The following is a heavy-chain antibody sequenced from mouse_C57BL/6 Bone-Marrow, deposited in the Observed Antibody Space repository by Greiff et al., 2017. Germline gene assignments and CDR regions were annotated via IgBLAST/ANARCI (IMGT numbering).Heavy chain of an antibody. CDR1: GFNIKDDY. CDR3: TTNWDGVDY. CDR2: IDPENGDT. Sequence: VQLQQSGAELVRPGASVKLSCTASGFNIKDDYMHWVKQRPEQGLEWIGWIDPENGDTEYASKFQGKATITADTSSKTAYLQLSSLTSEDTAVYYCTTNWDGVDYWGQGTTLTVSS. J-gene: IGHJ2*01. V-gene: IGHV14-4*01. D-gene: IGHD4-1*01.